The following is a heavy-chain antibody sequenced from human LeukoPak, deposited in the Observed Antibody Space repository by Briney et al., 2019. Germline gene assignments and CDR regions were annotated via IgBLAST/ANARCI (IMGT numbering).Heavy chain of an antibody. J-gene: IGHJ4*02. V-gene: IGHV3-7*03. CDR2: IKQDGSEK. D-gene: IGHD3-10*01. CDR1: GFTFSSYW. CDR3: AKSTGSGSFHPLDY. Sequence: GGSLRLSCAASGFTFSSYWMSWVRQAPGKGLEWVANIKQDGSEKYYVDSVKGRFAISRDNAKNSLYLQMNSLRAEDMALYYCAKSTGSGSFHPLDYWGQGTLVTVSS.